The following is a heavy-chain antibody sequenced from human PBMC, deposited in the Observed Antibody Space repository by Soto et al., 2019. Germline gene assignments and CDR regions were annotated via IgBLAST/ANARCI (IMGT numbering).Heavy chain of an antibody. J-gene: IGHJ4*02. V-gene: IGHV3-15*01. CDR2: IKSKTDGGTT. D-gene: IGHD3-3*01. CDR1: GFTFSNAW. Sequence: GSLSLSCAASGFTFSNAWMSWVRQAPGKGLEWVGRIKSKTDGGTTDYAAPVKGRFTISRDDSKNTLYLQMNSLKSDDTAVYYCTTEGYDFWSASHDYWGQGTLVTVSS. CDR3: TTEGYDFWSASHDY.